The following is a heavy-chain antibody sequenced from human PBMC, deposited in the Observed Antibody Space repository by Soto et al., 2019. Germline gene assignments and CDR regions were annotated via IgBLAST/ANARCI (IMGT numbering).Heavy chain of an antibody. V-gene: IGHV4-59*01. J-gene: IGHJ3*02. CDR2: IYYSGST. D-gene: IGHD3-3*01. CDR3: SRVVYYDFWSALAFDI. CDR1: GGSISSYY. Sequence: SETLSLTCTASGGSISSYYWSWIRQPPGKGLEWIGYIYYSGSTKYYPSLKSRGTMSVDTSKSQFSLKLSSVTAADTAVDYCSRVVYYDFWSALAFDIWCQGTMFTVPS.